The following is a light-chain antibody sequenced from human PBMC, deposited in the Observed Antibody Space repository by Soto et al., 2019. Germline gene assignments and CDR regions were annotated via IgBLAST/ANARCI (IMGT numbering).Light chain of an antibody. Sequence: DIQMTQSPSSVSASVGDRVTITCRASQGISTRLAWYQQKSGKAPHLLICDASTLESGVSSRFSGSGSGTDFTLTISSLLPEDFATYYCHQFNNPITFGQGTRLEIK. CDR2: DAS. V-gene: IGKV1-12*01. J-gene: IGKJ5*01. CDR1: QGISTR. CDR3: HQFNNPIT.